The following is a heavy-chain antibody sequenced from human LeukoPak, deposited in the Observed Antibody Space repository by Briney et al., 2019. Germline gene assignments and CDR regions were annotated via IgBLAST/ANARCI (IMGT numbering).Heavy chain of an antibody. J-gene: IGHJ4*02. CDR1: GFTFSSYA. CDR2: IWCDGSNK. Sequence: PGRSLRLSCAASGFTFSSYAMHWVRQAPGKGLEWVAIIWCDGSNKYHADSVKGRFTISRDNSKNTLYLQMNSLRAEDTALYYCARGLGYSYGYGIDYWGQGTLVTVSS. D-gene: IGHD5-18*01. V-gene: IGHV3-33*01. CDR3: ARGLGYSYGYGIDY.